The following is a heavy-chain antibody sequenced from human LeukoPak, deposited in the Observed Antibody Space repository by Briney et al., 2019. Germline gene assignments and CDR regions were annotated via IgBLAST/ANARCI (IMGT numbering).Heavy chain of an antibody. CDR3: ARDAEITMVRGVPFDP. D-gene: IGHD3-10*01. Sequence: SETLSLTCTVSGGSISSYYRSWIRQPAGKGLEWIGRIYTSGSTNYNPSLKSRVTMSVDTSKNQFSLKLSSVTAADTAVYYCARDAEITMVRGVPFDPWGQGTLVTVSS. CDR1: GGSISSYY. V-gene: IGHV4-4*07. J-gene: IGHJ5*02. CDR2: IYTSGST.